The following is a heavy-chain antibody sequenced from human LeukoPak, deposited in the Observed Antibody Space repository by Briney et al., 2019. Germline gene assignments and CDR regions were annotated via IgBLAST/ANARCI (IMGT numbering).Heavy chain of an antibody. CDR3: ARDGYYDSSGYYRVNAFDI. Sequence: SQTLSLTCAISGDSVSSNSAAWNWIRQSPSRGLEWLGRTYYRSKWYNDYAVSVKSRITINPDTSKNQFSLQLNSVTPEDTAVYYCARDGYYDSSGYYRVNAFDIWGQGTMVTVSS. CDR2: TYYRSKWYN. V-gene: IGHV6-1*01. D-gene: IGHD3-22*01. J-gene: IGHJ3*02. CDR1: GDSVSSNSAA.